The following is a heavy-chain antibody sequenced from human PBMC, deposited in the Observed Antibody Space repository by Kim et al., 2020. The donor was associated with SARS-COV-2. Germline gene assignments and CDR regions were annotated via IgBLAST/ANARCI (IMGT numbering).Heavy chain of an antibody. CDR3: AKDDGSGSYYNINWFDP. V-gene: IGHV3-30*18. CDR2: ISYDGSNK. CDR1: GFTFSSYG. D-gene: IGHD3-10*01. J-gene: IGHJ5*02. Sequence: GGSLRLSCAASGFTFSSYGMHWVRQAPGKGLEWVAVISYDGSNKYYADSVKGRFTISRDNSKNTLYLQMNSLRAEDTAVYYCAKDDGSGSYYNINWFDP.